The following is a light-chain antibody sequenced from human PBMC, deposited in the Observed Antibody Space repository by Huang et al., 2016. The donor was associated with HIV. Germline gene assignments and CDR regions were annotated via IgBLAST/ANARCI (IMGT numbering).Light chain of an antibody. V-gene: IGKV1-9*01. CDR3: QQLNSYPIT. CDR2: AAS. CDR1: QDITNY. Sequence: IQLTQSPSSLSLLIGDRVTITYRASQDITNYLAWYQQKPRQSPQVLIYAASTLPGGVPSRFSGSGSGRNFTLNINNLQPEVFGTYYCQQLNSYPITFGQGTRLEIK. J-gene: IGKJ5*01.